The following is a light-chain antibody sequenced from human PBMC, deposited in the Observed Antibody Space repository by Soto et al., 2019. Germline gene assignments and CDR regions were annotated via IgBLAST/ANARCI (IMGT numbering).Light chain of an antibody. CDR1: QSVSSY. Sequence: EIVLTQSTATLSLSPGERATLSCRSSQSVSSYLLWYQQKPGQAPRLLIYDASNRATGIPARFSGSGSETDFTLTISSLEPEDFAVYYCHQRANWPLTTFGHRTRLEN. CDR3: HQRANWPLTT. V-gene: IGKV3-11*01. J-gene: IGKJ5*01. CDR2: DAS.